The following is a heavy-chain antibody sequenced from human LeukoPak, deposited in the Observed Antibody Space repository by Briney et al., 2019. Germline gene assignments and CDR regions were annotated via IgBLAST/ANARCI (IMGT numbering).Heavy chain of an antibody. J-gene: IGHJ5*02. CDR2: IGSSSSYI. V-gene: IGHV3-21*01. D-gene: IGHD2-2*01. CDR1: GFTFSSYS. Sequence: GGSLRLSCAASGFTFSSYSMNWVRQAPGKGLEWVSSIGSSSSYIYYADSVKGRFTISRDNAKNSLYLQMNSLRAEDTAVYYCARDPNSIVVVPYDNWFDPWGQGTLVTVSS. CDR3: ARDPNSIVVVPYDNWFDP.